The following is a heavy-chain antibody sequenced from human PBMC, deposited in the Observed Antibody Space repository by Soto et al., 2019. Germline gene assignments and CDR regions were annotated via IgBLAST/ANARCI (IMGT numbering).Heavy chain of an antibody. V-gene: IGHV3-13*05. J-gene: IGHJ6*02. CDR3: ARADRVFYGLDV. Sequence: EVQLVESGGGLVQPGGSLRLSCEASGFTFRNYDMHWVRQGTGKGLEWVSGISAAGDPDYADSVEGRFTISRENAQNSVFLQMNSLRVGDTAVYYCARADRVFYGLDVWGQGTTVIVSS. CDR2: ISAAGDP. CDR1: GFTFRNYD.